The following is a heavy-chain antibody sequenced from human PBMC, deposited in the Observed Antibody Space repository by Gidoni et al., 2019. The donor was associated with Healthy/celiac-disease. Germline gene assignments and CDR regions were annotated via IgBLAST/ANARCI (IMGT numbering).Heavy chain of an antibody. CDR3: AKLPEQTPYYFDY. V-gene: IGHV3-23*01. CDR2: ISGSGGST. J-gene: IGHJ4*02. D-gene: IGHD1-1*01. Sequence: EGKLLASGGCWVQPGWSLKLSCAASGFPFSSYAMSWVRQAPGKGLEWVSAISGSGGSTYYADSVKGRFTISRDNSKNTLYLQMNSLRAEDTAVYYCAKLPEQTPYYFDYWGQGTLVTVSS. CDR1: GFPFSSYA.